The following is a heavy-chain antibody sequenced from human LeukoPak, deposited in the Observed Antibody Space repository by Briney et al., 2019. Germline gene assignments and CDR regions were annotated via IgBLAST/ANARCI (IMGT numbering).Heavy chain of an antibody. D-gene: IGHD3-9*01. CDR1: GFTFSSYG. CDR3: AKVGSDTYYDILTGRYFDY. J-gene: IGHJ4*02. Sequence: PGGSLRLSCAASGFTFSSYGMHWVRQAPGKGLEWVAVISYDGSNKYYADSVKGRFTISRDNSKNTLYLQMNSLRAEDTAVYYCAKVGSDTYYDILTGRYFDYWGQGTLVTVS. V-gene: IGHV3-30*18. CDR2: ISYDGSNK.